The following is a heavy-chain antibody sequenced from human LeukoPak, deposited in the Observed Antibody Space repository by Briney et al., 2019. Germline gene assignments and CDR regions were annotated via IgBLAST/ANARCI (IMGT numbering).Heavy chain of an antibody. CDR2: INPNSGGT. Sequence: GASVKVSCKASGYTFTGYYMHWVRQAPGQGLEWMGWINPNSGGTNYAQKFQGRVTMTRDTSISTAYMELSRLRSDDTAVYYFAGGDGKYSSSSGDYWGQGTLVTVSS. CDR1: GYTFTGYY. CDR3: AGGDGKYSSSSGDY. J-gene: IGHJ4*02. D-gene: IGHD6-6*01. V-gene: IGHV1-2*02.